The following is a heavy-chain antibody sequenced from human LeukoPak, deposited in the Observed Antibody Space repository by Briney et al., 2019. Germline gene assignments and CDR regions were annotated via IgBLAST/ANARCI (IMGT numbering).Heavy chain of an antibody. Sequence: PGGSLRLSCLASGFTFSIYAMDWVRQAPGQGLKWVSAVGTGADTYYADSVRGRFTISRDNSKNSLYLQMNSLRAEDTAVYYCAKSFGRYSSSWTTFDYWGQGTLVTVSS. D-gene: IGHD6-13*01. J-gene: IGHJ4*02. CDR1: GFTFSIYA. CDR2: VGTGADT. V-gene: IGHV3-23*01. CDR3: AKSFGRYSSSWTTFDY.